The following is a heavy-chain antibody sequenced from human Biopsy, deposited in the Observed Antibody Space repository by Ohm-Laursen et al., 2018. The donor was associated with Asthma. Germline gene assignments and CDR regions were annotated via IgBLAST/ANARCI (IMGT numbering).Heavy chain of an antibody. J-gene: IGHJ5*02. CDR1: GYTFSNYA. Sequence: ASVKVSCKASGYTFSNYAISWVRQAPGQGLEWMGWISGYNGDTKFAQNVKGRLSLTTDTSTSTAYTELRSLTSDDTAVYYCVRDKVVVVPGSKGPTDWFDPWGQGTLVTVSS. D-gene: IGHD2-15*01. CDR2: ISGYNGDT. CDR3: VRDKVVVVPGSKGPTDWFDP. V-gene: IGHV1-18*04.